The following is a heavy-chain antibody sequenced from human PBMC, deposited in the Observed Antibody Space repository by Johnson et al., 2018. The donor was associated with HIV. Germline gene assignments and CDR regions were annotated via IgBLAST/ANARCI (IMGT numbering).Heavy chain of an antibody. Sequence: VQLVESGGRVVRPGESLRLSCAASGFTFDDYGMSWVRQAPGKGLEWVSGIHWNGGRTGYADSVMGRFTISRDKAKNSLYLQMNSLRAEDTALYYCARSPETGDRLWRAFDIWGHGTMVTVSS. D-gene: IGHD4-17*01. J-gene: IGHJ3*02. CDR2: IHWNGGRT. CDR1: GFTFDDYG. CDR3: ARSPETGDRLWRAFDI. V-gene: IGHV3-20*04.